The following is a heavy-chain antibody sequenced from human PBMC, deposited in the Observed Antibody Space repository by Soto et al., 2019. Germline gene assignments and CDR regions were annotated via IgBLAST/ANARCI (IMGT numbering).Heavy chain of an antibody. D-gene: IGHD3-16*01. CDR2: ISTYSGNT. J-gene: IGHJ6*03. Sequence: ASVKVSCKASGYKFITYGITWVRQSPGQGLEWMGGISTYSGNTDYAQSLQDRVTMTTDTSTSTAYMELGSLGSDDTAVYYCAGGLGNNVLEVWGK. CDR1: GYKFITYG. V-gene: IGHV1-18*04. CDR3: AGGLGNNVLEV.